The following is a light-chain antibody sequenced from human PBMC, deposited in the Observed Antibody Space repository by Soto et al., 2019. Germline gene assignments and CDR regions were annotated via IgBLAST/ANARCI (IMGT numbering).Light chain of an antibody. Sequence: QSALTQPRSVSGSPGQSVTISCTGTSSDVGGYNYVSWYQQHPGKAPKLTIYDVSKRPSGVPDRFSGSKSDNTASLTISGLQAEDEADYYCCSYAGSYIFVFGTGTKGTVL. CDR2: DVS. J-gene: IGLJ1*01. CDR1: SSDVGGYNY. V-gene: IGLV2-11*01. CDR3: CSYAGSYIFV.